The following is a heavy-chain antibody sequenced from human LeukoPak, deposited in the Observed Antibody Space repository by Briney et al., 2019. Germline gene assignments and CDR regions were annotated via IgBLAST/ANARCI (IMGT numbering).Heavy chain of an antibody. J-gene: IGHJ5*02. CDR2: IKSKTDGGTT. V-gene: IGHV3-15*01. CDR1: GFPFSNAW. D-gene: IGHD4-17*01. Sequence: GGSLRLSCAASGFPFSNAWMSWVRQAPGKGLEWVGRIKSKTDGGTTDYAAPVKGRFTISRDDSKNTLYLQMNSLRAEDTAIYYCTNPPTVTQTRFDPWGQGTLVTVSS. CDR3: TNPPTVTQTRFDP.